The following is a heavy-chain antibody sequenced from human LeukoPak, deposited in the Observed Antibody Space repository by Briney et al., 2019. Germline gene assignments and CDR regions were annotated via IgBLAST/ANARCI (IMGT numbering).Heavy chain of an antibody. D-gene: IGHD1-7*01. Sequence: GGSLRLSCAASGFTFSNYAMHWVRQAPGKGLEWVAIISYDGSSKYYADSVKGQFTISRDNSKNTLYLQMSSLGPEDTAMYYCAKVRVVFNWNYAYYFDYWGQGTLVTVSS. CDR3: AKVRVVFNWNYAYYFDY. V-gene: IGHV3-30*18. CDR1: GFTFSNYA. J-gene: IGHJ4*02. CDR2: ISYDGSSK.